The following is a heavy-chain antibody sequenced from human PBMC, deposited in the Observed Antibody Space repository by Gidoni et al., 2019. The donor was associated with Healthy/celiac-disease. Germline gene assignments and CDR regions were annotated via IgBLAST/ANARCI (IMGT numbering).Heavy chain of an antibody. D-gene: IGHD6-19*01. Sequence: QVQLQESGPGLVKPSETLSLTCTVSGGSISSYYWSWIRQPAGKGLEWIGRIYTSGSTNYNPSLKSRVTMSVDTSKNQFSLKLSSVTAADTAVYYCARDLKAGTWPDGDAFDIWGQGTMVTVSS. J-gene: IGHJ3*02. CDR2: IYTSGST. CDR1: GGSISSYY. CDR3: ARDLKAGTWPDGDAFDI. V-gene: IGHV4-4*07.